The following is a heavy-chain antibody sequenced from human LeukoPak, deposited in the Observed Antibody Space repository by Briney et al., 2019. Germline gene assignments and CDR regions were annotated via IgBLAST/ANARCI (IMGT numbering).Heavy chain of an antibody. V-gene: IGHV1-18*01. Sequence: ASVKVSCKASGYTFTSYGISWVRQAPGQGLEWMGWISAYNGNTNYAQKLQGRVATTTDTSTSTAYMELRSLRSDDTAVYYCARESTAMVDFDYWGQGTLVTVSS. CDR3: ARESTAMVDFDY. J-gene: IGHJ4*02. CDR1: GYTFTSYG. D-gene: IGHD5-18*01. CDR2: ISAYNGNT.